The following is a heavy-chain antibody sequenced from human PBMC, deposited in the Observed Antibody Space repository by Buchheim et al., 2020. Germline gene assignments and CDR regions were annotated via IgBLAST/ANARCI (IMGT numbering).Heavy chain of an antibody. V-gene: IGHV3-33*08. Sequence: VQVVESGGGLVQPGGSLRLSCAASGFSFSSYWMSWVRQAPGKGLEWVAVIRYDGSNKYYADSVKGRFIISRDNSKNTLYLQMNSLRGEDTAVYFCARPRDVGAFKNFGMDVWGQGTT. D-gene: IGHD3-10*01. J-gene: IGHJ6*02. CDR3: ARPRDVGAFKNFGMDV. CDR2: IRYDGSNK. CDR1: GFSFSSYW.